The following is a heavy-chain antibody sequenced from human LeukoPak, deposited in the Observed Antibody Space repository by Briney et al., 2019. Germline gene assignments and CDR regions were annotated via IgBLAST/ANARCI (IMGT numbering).Heavy chain of an antibody. D-gene: IGHD6-13*01. CDR2: ISSSSSYI. V-gene: IGHV3-21*01. J-gene: IGHJ4*02. CDR3: ARGRIAAAATLFY. CDR1: GFTFSSYS. Sequence: GGSLRLSCAASGFTFSSYSMNWVRQAPGKGLEWVSSISSSSSYIYYADSVKGRFTISGDNAKNSLYLQMNSLRAEDTAVYYCARGRIAAAATLFYWGQGTLVTVSS.